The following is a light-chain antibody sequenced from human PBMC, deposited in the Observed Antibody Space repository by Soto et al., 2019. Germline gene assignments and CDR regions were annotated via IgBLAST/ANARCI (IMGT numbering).Light chain of an antibody. CDR3: QQYKSYSWT. J-gene: IGKJ1*01. CDR1: QSISSY. CDR2: DAS. Sequence: DIQMTQSPSSLSASVGDRVTITCRASQSISSYLNWYQQKPGKAPKVLIYDASSLKSGVPSRFSGSGSGTEFTLTISSLQPDDFATYYCQQYKSYSWTFGQGTKVDIK. V-gene: IGKV1-5*01.